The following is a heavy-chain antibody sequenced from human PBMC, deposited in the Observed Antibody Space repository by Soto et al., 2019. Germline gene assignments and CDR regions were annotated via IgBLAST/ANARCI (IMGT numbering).Heavy chain of an antibody. CDR3: ARADPYDFWSGYYVSDY. J-gene: IGHJ4*02. D-gene: IGHD3-3*01. Sequence: SVKVSCKASGYTFTSYDINWVRQATGQGLEWMGWMNPNSGNTGYAQKFQGRVTMTRNTSISTAYMELSSLRSEDTAVYYCARADPYDFWSGYYVSDYWGQGTLVTVSS. V-gene: IGHV1-8*01. CDR1: GYTFTSYD. CDR2: MNPNSGNT.